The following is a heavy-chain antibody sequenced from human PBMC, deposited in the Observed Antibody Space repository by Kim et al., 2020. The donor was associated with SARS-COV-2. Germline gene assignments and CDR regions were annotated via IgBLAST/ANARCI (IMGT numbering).Heavy chain of an antibody. D-gene: IGHD6-19*01. Sequence: SETLSLTCSVSGGSISSHYWSWIRRPPGEGLELLGYIYFTGSTNYNPSLKSPVTISVDTSKNQFFLKVTSVTAADTAVYYCARGPSAWRLDPWGQGTLVIVSS. CDR3: ARGPSAWRLDP. CDR2: IYFTGST. V-gene: IGHV4-59*11. CDR1: GGSISSHY. J-gene: IGHJ5*02.